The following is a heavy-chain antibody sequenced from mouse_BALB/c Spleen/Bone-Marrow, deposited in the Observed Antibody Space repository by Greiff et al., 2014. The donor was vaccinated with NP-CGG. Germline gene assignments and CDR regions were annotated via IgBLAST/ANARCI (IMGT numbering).Heavy chain of an antibody. V-gene: IGHV1-47*01. Sequence: QVHVKQSGAELVKPGASVKMSCKAFGYTFTTYPIEWMKQNHGKSLEWIGNFHPYNDDTKYNEKFKGKAKLTVEKSSSTVYLELRRLTAYDSGVYYCTRWGGFAYWGQGTLVTVSA. CDR2: FHPYNDDT. CDR1: GYTFTTYP. J-gene: IGHJ3*01. CDR3: TRWGGFAY.